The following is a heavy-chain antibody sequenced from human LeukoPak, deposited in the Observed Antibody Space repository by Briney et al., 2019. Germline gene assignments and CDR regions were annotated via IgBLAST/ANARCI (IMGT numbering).Heavy chain of an antibody. J-gene: IGHJ4*02. Sequence: GGSLGLSCAASGFTFRSYWMNWARQAPGKGLEWVAIINQDGSEKYYVDSVKDRFTISRDNSKNTLYLQMNSLRAEDTAVYFCARGFLGGTDQYFDSWGQGTLVTVSS. CDR2: INQDGSEK. CDR1: GFTFRSYW. V-gene: IGHV3-7*03. D-gene: IGHD6-19*01. CDR3: ARGFLGGTDQYFDS.